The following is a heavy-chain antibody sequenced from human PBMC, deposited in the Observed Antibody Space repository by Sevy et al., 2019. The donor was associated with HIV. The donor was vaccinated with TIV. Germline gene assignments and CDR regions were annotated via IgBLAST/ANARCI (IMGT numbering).Heavy chain of an antibody. V-gene: IGHV1-2*02. J-gene: IGHJ4*02. CDR3: ARVGSSSWFYFDY. CDR2: INPNTGAT. CDR1: GYTFTDYS. D-gene: IGHD6-13*01. Sequence: ASVKVSCKAFGYTFTDYSLHWVRQAPGQRLEWVGWINPNTGATDYIQSFQGRVTMTRDTSISIVYMQLTRLTSDDTAMYFCARVGSSSWFYFDYWGQGTLVTVSS.